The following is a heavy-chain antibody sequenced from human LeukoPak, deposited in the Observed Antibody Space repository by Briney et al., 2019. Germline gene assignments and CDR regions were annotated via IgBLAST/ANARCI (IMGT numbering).Heavy chain of an antibody. Sequence: PSETLSLTCTVSGGSISSYYWSWIRQSPGKGLEWIGYIFSSGITNYHPSLKSRVTISVDTSKNQFSLKLSSVTAADTAVYYCARTMVRGVTDIWGQGTLVTVSS. CDR3: ARTMVRGVTDI. CDR2: IFSSGIT. J-gene: IGHJ4*02. CDR1: GGSISSYY. V-gene: IGHV4-59*08. D-gene: IGHD3-10*01.